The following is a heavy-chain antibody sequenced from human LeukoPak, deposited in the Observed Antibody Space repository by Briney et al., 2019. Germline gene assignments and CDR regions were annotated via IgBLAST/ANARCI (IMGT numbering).Heavy chain of an antibody. J-gene: IGHJ5*02. D-gene: IGHD5-24*01. V-gene: IGHV3-11*04. Sequence: GGSLRLSCAASGFTFSDYYMSWIRQAPGKGLEWVSYISSSGSTIYYADSVQGRFTISRDNAKNSLYLQMNSLRADDTAVYYCARSPRADDNWFDPWGQGTLVTVSS. CDR3: ARSPRADDNWFDP. CDR2: ISSSGSTI. CDR1: GFTFSDYY.